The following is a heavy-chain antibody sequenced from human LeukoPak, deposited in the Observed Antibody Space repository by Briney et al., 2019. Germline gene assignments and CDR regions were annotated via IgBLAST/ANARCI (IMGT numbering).Heavy chain of an antibody. D-gene: IGHD2-2*01. CDR1: GFTFSSYE. Sequence: PGGSLRLSCAASGFTFSSYEMNWVRQAPGKGLEWVSYISSSGSTIYYADSVKGPFTISRDNAKNSLYLKMNSLRAEDTAVYYCARSQELGYCSSTSCYRFEYYFDYWGQGTLVTVSS. V-gene: IGHV3-48*03. CDR3: ARSQELGYCSSTSCYRFEYYFDY. CDR2: ISSSGSTI. J-gene: IGHJ4*02.